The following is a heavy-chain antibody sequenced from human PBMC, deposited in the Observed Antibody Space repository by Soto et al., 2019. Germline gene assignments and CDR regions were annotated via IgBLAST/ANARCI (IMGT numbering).Heavy chain of an antibody. J-gene: IGHJ5*02. D-gene: IGHD2-15*01. CDR3: VRGGIAGHWFDP. CDR1: RAFINSGGFY. CDR2: IFHSGST. Sequence: QVQLQESGPGLVKPTQTLSLTCSVSRAFINSGGFYYSWIRQPPGKGLEWLGYIFHSGSTLYNPSLRGRLTLSADMSRNQLSLYLTSVTAADTAVYYCVRGGIAGHWFDPWGQGILVTVSS. V-gene: IGHV4-31*03.